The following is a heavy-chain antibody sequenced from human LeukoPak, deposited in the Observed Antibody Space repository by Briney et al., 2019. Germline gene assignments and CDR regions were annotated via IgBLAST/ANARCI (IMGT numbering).Heavy chain of an antibody. V-gene: IGHV1-8*03. CDR1: GYTFTSYD. CDR3: ARGPEGYCSSTSCYRVGWFDP. D-gene: IGHD2-2*01. J-gene: IGHJ5*02. CDR2: MNPNSGNT. Sequence: ASVKVSCKASGYTFTSYDINWVRQATGQGLEWMGWMNPNSGNTGYVQKFQGRVTITRNTSISRASMELSSLRSEDTAVYYCARGPEGYCSSTSCYRVGWFDPWGQGTLVTVSS.